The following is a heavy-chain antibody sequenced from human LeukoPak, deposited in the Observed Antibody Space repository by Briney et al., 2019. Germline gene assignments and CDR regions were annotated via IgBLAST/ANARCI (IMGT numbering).Heavy chain of an antibody. Sequence: GRSLRLSCAASGFTFSNAWMSWVRQAPGKGLEWVGRIKSKTDGGTTDYAAPVKGGFTISREDSKNTLYLQMNSLKTEDTAVYYCVGSFWSGYYSGYYFDNWGQGTLVTVSS. V-gene: IGHV3-15*01. D-gene: IGHD3-3*01. CDR2: IKSKTDGGTT. J-gene: IGHJ4*02. CDR3: VGSFWSGYYSGYYFDN. CDR1: GFTFSNAW.